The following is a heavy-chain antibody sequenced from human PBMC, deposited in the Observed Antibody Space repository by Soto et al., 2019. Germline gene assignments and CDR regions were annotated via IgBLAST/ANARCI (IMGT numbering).Heavy chain of an antibody. CDR2: IDWDDDK. Sequence: ESGPTLVNPTQTLTLTCTFSGFSLSTSGMCVSWIRQPPGKALEWLALIDWDDDKYYSTSLKTRLTISKDTSKNQVVLTMTNMDPVDTATYYCARIAAAGNGYYYYYGMDVWGHGTTVTVSS. V-gene: IGHV2-70*01. D-gene: IGHD6-13*01. CDR3: ARIAAAGNGYYYYYGMDV. J-gene: IGHJ6*02. CDR1: GFSLSTSGMC.